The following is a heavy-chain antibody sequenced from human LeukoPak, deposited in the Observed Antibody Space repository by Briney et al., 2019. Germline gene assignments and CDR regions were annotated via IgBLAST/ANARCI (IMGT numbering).Heavy chain of an antibody. CDR3: ARGIRSSGWGYYYYYYMDV. Sequence: ASVKVSCKASGYTFTGYYMHWVRQATGQGLEWMGWMNPNSGNTGYAQKFQGRVTMTRNTSISTAYMELSSLRSEDTAVYYCARGIRSSGWGYYYYYYMDVWGKGTTVTISS. J-gene: IGHJ6*03. CDR1: GYTFTGYY. CDR2: MNPNSGNT. V-gene: IGHV1-8*02. D-gene: IGHD6-19*01.